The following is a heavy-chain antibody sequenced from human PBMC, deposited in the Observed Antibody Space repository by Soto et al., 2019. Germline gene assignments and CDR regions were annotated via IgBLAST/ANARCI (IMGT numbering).Heavy chain of an antibody. J-gene: IGHJ4*02. CDR3: AKDRGIFGVASDY. D-gene: IGHD3-3*01. V-gene: IGHV3-30*18. Sequence: ESGGGVVQPGRSLRLSCAASGFTFSSYGMHWVRQAPGKGLEWVAVISYDGSNKYYADSVKGRFTISRDNSKNTLYLQMNSLRAEDTAVYYCAKDRGIFGVASDYWGQGTLVTVSS. CDR1: GFTFSSYG. CDR2: ISYDGSNK.